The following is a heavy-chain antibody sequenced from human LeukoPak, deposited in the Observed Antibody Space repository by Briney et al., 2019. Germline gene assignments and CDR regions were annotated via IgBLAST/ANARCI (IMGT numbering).Heavy chain of an antibody. Sequence: SVKVSCKASGGTFSSYAISWVRQAPGQGLEWMGRIIPILGIANYAQKFQGRVAITADKSTSTAYMELSSLRSEDTAVYYCARDEGGYEISDWFDPWGQGTLVTVSS. D-gene: IGHD5-12*01. CDR1: GGTFSSYA. CDR3: ARDEGGYEISDWFDP. J-gene: IGHJ5*02. CDR2: IIPILGIA. V-gene: IGHV1-69*04.